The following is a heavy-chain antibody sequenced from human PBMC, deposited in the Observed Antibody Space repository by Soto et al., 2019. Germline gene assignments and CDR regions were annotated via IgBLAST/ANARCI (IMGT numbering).Heavy chain of an antibody. J-gene: IGHJ4*02. Sequence: VQLVESGGGVVQPGRSLRLSCAASGFTFSDYAMHWVRQAPGKGLEWVAVVSHDGRNTHYADSVKGRFTISRNSSKNPLSLEMNSLRAEDTAVYYCAKGGRQWLVTSDFNYWGQGALVNVSS. V-gene: IGHV3-30*18. D-gene: IGHD6-19*01. CDR3: AKGGRQWLVTSDFNY. CDR1: GFTFSDYA. CDR2: VSHDGRNT.